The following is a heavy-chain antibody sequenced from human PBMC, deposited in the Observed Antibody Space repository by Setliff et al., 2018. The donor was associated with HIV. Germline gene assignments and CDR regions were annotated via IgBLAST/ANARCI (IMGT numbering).Heavy chain of an antibody. D-gene: IGHD1-20*01. CDR2: IGGSTTSYT. J-gene: IGHJ3*01. V-gene: IGHV3-21*05. Sequence: GGSLRLSCATSGFIFNNYGLHWVRQAPGKGLEWVSYIGGSTTSYTNYADSVKGRFIISRDNAKNSLYLQMNSLRAEDTGVYYCAKALYNWNDWSDAFDAWGPGTMVTVSS. CDR3: AKALYNWNDWSDAFDA. CDR1: GFIFNNYG.